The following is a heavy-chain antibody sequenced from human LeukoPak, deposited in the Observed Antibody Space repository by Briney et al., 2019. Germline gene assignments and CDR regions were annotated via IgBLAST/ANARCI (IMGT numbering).Heavy chain of an antibody. CDR1: GFTFSSYG. CDR2: IWYDGSNK. V-gene: IGHV3-33*01. D-gene: IGHD6-6*01. J-gene: IGHJ3*02. Sequence: PGGSLRLSCAASGFTFSSYGMHWVRQAPGKGLEWVAVIWYDGSNKYYADSVKGRFTISRDNSKNTLYLQMNSLRAEDTAVYYCATASRVRYSSSFGAGAFDIWGQGTMVTVSS. CDR3: ATASRVRYSSSFGAGAFDI.